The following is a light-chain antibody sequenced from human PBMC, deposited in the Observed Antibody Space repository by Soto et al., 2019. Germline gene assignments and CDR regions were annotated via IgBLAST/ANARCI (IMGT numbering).Light chain of an antibody. CDR2: AAS. CDR3: QQYSSPPQT. V-gene: IGKV3-20*01. J-gene: IGKJ1*01. Sequence: DIVLTQSPGTLSLSPADRATLSCRASETVTGKYLAWYQQKVGQAPRLLIFAASNRATGIPDRFSGSGSGTDFTLTISRLEPEDFAMYFCQQYSSPPQTFGQGTKVEIK. CDR1: ETVTGKY.